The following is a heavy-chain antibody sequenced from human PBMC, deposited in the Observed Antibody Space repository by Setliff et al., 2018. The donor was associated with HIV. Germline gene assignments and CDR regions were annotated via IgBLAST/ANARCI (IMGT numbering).Heavy chain of an antibody. CDR3: ARVPGRDYYDTSGDFDY. CDR2: IIPIFGTA. Sequence: ASVKVSCKASGGTFSSYAISWVRQAPGQGLEWMGGIIPIFGTANYAQKFQGRVTITADESTSTAYMELSSLRSEDTAVYYCARVPGRDYYDTSGDFDYWGLGTLVTVSS. D-gene: IGHD3-22*01. V-gene: IGHV1-69*13. J-gene: IGHJ4*02. CDR1: GGTFSSYA.